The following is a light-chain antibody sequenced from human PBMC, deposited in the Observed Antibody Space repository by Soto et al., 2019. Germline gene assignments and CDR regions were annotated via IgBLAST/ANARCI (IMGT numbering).Light chain of an antibody. V-gene: IGLV1-44*01. Sequence: QSVPIPPPSASGTPGQRGTISCSGSSSNIGSNTVNWYQQLPGTAPKLLIHANKQRPSVVPDRFSGSKYGNSASLAISWLQSEEADYYCAAWDDSLNGYVLGTGPKVTV. J-gene: IGLJ1*01. CDR1: SSNIGSNT. CDR3: AAWDDSLNGYV. CDR2: ANK.